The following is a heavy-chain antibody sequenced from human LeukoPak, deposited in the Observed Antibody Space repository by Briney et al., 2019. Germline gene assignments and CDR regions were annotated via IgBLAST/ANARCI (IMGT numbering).Heavy chain of an antibody. Sequence: SETLSLTCAVSGGSISSSNWWSWVRQPPGKGLEWIGEIYHSGSTNYNPSLKSRVTISVDKSKSQFSLKLSSVTAADTAVYYCARSSSDGNYGMDVWGKGTTVTVSS. CDR3: ARSSSDGNYGMDV. CDR2: IYHSGST. CDR1: GGSISSSNW. J-gene: IGHJ6*04. V-gene: IGHV4-4*02.